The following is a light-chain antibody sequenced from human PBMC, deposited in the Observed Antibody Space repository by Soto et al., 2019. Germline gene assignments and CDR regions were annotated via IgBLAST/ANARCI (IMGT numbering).Light chain of an antibody. CDR2: GAS. V-gene: IGKV3-20*01. J-gene: IGKJ1*01. CDR3: QQYGISPQT. CDR1: QSVSSSY. Sequence: EIVLTQSPGTLSLSPGERATLSCRASQSVSSSYLAWYQRKPGQAPRLLIHGASTRAAGISDRFSGGGSETDFTLTISRLESEDSAVYYCQQYGISPQTFGQGTKVDI.